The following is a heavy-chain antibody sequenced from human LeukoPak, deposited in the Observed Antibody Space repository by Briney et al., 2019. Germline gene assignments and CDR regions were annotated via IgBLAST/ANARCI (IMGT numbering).Heavy chain of an antibody. Sequence: PSETVSLPCTVSGCSISSYYWSWILQPAGKGLEWIGRISSRGSTNYNPSLQSRVTMSVDTSNNQFSLKLSSVTAADTAVYYCARASITRVAFDIWGQGKMVTVSS. CDR2: ISSRGST. CDR3: ARASITRVAFDI. V-gene: IGHV4-4*07. J-gene: IGHJ3*02. D-gene: IGHD3-10*01. CDR1: GCSISSYY.